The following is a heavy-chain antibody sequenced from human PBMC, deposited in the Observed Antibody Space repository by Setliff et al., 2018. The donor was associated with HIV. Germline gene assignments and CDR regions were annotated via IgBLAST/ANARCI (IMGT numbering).Heavy chain of an antibody. CDR1: GYSFTYYW. CDR3: AKFGSATTYFDD. J-gene: IGHJ4*02. V-gene: IGHV5-51*01. Sequence: GESLKLSCKGSGYSFTYYWIGWVRQMPGKGLEGIGIICPRDSKIKYSPSFEGQVSISVDKSVDSAYLQWRSLKASDIAIYYCAKFGSATTYFDDWGQGTLVTVSA. CDR2: ICPRDSKI. D-gene: IGHD6-25*01.